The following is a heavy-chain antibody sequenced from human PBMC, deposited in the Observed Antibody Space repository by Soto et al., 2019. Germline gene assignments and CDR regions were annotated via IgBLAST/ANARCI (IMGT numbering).Heavy chain of an antibody. D-gene: IGHD2-15*01. CDR1: GFTFSSYN. Sequence: GGSLRLSCAASGFTFSSYNMNWVRQAPGKGLGWVSSISSSSSYIYYADSVKGRFTISRDNVKNSLYLQMNSLRAEDTAVYYCARDVSQGYCSGGSCYFFDYWGQGTLVTVSS. J-gene: IGHJ4*02. CDR3: ARDVSQGYCSGGSCYFFDY. CDR2: ISSSSSYI. V-gene: IGHV3-21*01.